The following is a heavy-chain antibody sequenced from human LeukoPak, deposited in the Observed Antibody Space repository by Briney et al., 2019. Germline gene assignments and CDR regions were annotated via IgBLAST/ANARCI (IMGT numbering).Heavy chain of an antibody. CDR2: IYYSGNI. Sequence: SSETLSLTCAVSGYSISSNNWWAWIRQPPGKGLEWIGYIYYSGNIYYNPYNPSLTSRVTMSVDTSKNQFSLKLDSVTEIDTAMYYCARNQAVAANRGAFDIWGQGTMVTVSS. V-gene: IGHV4-28*05. D-gene: IGHD6-19*01. CDR1: GYSISSNNW. CDR3: ARNQAVAANRGAFDI. J-gene: IGHJ3*02.